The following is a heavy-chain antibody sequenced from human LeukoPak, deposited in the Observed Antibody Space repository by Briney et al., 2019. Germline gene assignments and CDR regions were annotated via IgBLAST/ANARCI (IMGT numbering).Heavy chain of an antibody. CDR1: GGSISCGDYY. J-gene: IGHJ4*02. Sequence: SETLSLTCTVSGGSISCGDYYWSWIRQPPGKGLEWIGYIYYSGSTYYNPSLKSRVTISVDTSKNQFSLKLSSVTAADTAVYYCARALSEFWNDYWGQGTLVTVSS. V-gene: IGHV4-30-4*08. D-gene: IGHD1-1*01. CDR2: IYYSGST. CDR3: ARALSEFWNDY.